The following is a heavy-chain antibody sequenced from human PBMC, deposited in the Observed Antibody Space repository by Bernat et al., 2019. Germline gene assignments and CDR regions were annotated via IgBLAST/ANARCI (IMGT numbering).Heavy chain of an antibody. Sequence: QVQLQESGPGLVKPSETLSLTCTVSGGSITSDYWNWIRQPPGKGLEWIGHIHNSGSTDYNPSLRSRVTISVDTSKNQFSLILSSVVAADTAVYYCARGYYHTGYYLGWWFHPWGQGTLVTVSS. CDR1: GGSITSDY. CDR2: IHNSGST. V-gene: IGHV4-59*01. D-gene: IGHD3-9*01. J-gene: IGHJ5*02. CDR3: ARGYYHTGYYLGWWFHP.